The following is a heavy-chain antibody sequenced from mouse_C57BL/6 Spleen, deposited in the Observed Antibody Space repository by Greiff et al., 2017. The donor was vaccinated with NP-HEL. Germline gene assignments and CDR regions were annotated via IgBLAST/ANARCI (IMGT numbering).Heavy chain of an antibody. V-gene: IGHV5-6*01. D-gene: IGHD1-1*01. Sequence: EVKVVESGGDLVKPGGSLKLSCAASGFTFSSYGMSWVRQTPDKRLEWVATISTGGSYTYYPDSVKGRFTISRDNAKNTLYLPMSRLKSEETAMYYCARYADDYGSSYGWDFDVRGTGTTVTASS. J-gene: IGHJ1*03. CDR2: ISTGGSYT. CDR1: GFTFSSYG. CDR3: ARYADDYGSSYGWDFDV.